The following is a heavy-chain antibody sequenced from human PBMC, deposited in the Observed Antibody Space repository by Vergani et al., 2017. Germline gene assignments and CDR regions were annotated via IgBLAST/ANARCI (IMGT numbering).Heavy chain of an antibody. CDR3: AREPLRTYDSSGYYFHDAFDI. V-gene: IGHV3-48*01. CDR2: ISTDASTT. J-gene: IGHJ3*02. D-gene: IGHD3-22*01. CDR1: GFTFSTYS. Sequence: EVQLVESGGGLVQPGGSLRLSCVGSGFTFSTYSMNWVRQAPGKGLEWVSYISTDASTTYYGDSVKGRFTIYRDNAKNSLYLQMNSLRAEDTAVYFCAREPLRTYDSSGYYFHDAFDIWGQGTMVTVSS.